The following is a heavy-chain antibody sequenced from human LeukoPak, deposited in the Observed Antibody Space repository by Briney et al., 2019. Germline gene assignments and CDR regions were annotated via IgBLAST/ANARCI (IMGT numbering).Heavy chain of an antibody. CDR2: IRSDGNNE. D-gene: IGHD2-2*01. CDR1: RFTFSSYG. Sequence: GGSLRLSCAASRFTFSSYGMHWVRQPPGKGLEWVAFIRSDGNNENYADSVKGRFIISRDNYQNTLFLQMNSLTAEDTAVYYCARENTLLNTYSSTSCSGCNWFDPWGQGTLVTVSS. J-gene: IGHJ5*02. CDR3: ARENTLLNTYSSTSCSGCNWFDP. V-gene: IGHV3-30*02.